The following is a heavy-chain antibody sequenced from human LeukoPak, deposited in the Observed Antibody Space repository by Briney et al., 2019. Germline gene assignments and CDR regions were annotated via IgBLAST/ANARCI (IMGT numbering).Heavy chain of an antibody. CDR2: INPNSGGT. D-gene: IGHD6-13*01. Sequence: ASVKVSCKASGYTFTGYYMHWVRQAPGQGLEWMGWINPNSGGTNYAQKFQGRVTMTRDTSISTAYMELSRLRSDDTAMYYCARGNSITATEFVGVDIWGQGAMVTVSS. V-gene: IGHV1-2*02. CDR3: ARGNSITATEFVGVDI. CDR1: GYTFTGYY. J-gene: IGHJ3*02.